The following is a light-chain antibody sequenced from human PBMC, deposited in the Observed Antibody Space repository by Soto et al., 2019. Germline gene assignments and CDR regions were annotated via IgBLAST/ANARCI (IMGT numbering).Light chain of an antibody. J-gene: IGLJ2*01. CDR3: SSYAGSNNYVV. CDR1: SSDVGGYNY. Sequence: QSVPTQPPSASGSPGQSVTISCTGTSSDVGGYNYVSWYQQHPGKAPKLMIYEVSQRPSGVPDRFSGSKSGNTASLTVSGLQAEDEADYYCSSYAGSNNYVVFGGGTKLTVL. V-gene: IGLV2-8*01. CDR2: EVS.